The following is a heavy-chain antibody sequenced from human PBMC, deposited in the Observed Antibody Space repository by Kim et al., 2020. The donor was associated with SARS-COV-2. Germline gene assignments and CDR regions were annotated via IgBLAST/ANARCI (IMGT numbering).Heavy chain of an antibody. CDR2: IYYSGST. D-gene: IGHD6-6*01. J-gene: IGHJ6*03. CDR1: GGSISSYY. V-gene: IGHV4-59*01. CDR3: ARAVGSSDPTYYYYYMDV. Sequence: SETLSLTCTVSGGSISSYYWSWIRQPPGKGLEWIGYIYYSGSTNYNPSLKSRVTISVDTSKNQFSLKLSSVTAADTAVYYCARAVGSSDPTYYYYYMDVWGKGTTVTVSS.